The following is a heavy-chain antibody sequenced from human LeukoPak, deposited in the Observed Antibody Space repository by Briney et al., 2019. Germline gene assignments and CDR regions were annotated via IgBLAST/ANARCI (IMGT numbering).Heavy chain of an antibody. Sequence: GRSLRLSCAASGLTFSSYAMHWVRQAPGKRLEWVAVISYDGSNKYYADSVKGRFTISRDNSKNTLYLQMNSLRAEDTAVYYCARDQQQLSIDYWGQGTLVTVSS. J-gene: IGHJ4*02. CDR1: GLTFSSYA. D-gene: IGHD6-13*01. V-gene: IGHV3-30*04. CDR3: ARDQQQLSIDY. CDR2: ISYDGSNK.